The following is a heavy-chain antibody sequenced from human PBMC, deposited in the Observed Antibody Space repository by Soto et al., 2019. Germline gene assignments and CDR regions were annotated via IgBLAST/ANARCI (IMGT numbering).Heavy chain of an antibody. J-gene: IGHJ4*02. CDR2: IYWDDDK. CDR1: GFSLTTSGVG. Sequence: QITLNESGPTPVKPRQTLTLTCTFFGFSLTTSGVGVGWIRQSPGKAPEWLALIYWDDDKRYSPSLKSRLTITKDTSKNQVVLTMADLDPADTATYYCAHRVLRAVFGLVTTTAIYFDFWGQGTPVAVSS. V-gene: IGHV2-5*02. CDR3: AHRVLRAVFGLVTTTAIYFDF. D-gene: IGHD3-3*01.